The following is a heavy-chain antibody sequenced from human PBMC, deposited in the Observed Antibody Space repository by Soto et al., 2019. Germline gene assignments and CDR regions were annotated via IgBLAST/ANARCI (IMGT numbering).Heavy chain of an antibody. CDR2: IWYDGNNK. CDR1: GFTFHSYG. V-gene: IGHV3-33*01. J-gene: IGHJ4*02. CDR3: ARGNSSPDY. D-gene: IGHD6-6*01. Sequence: QVQLVESGGGVVQPGRSLRLSCAASGFTFHSYGMHWVRQAPGKGLEWVAVIWYDGNNKYYADSVKGRFTISRDNSKNTLYLQMNSLSAEDTAVYYCARGNSSPDYWGQGTLVTVSS.